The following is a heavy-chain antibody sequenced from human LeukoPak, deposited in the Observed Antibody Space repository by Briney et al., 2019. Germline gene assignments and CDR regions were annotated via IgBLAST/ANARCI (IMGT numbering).Heavy chain of an antibody. J-gene: IGHJ4*02. V-gene: IGHV1-69*05. Sequence: GASVKVSCKASGGTFSSYAISWVRQAPGQGLEWMGGIIPIFGTANYAQKFQGRVTITTDESTSTAYMELSSLRSEDTAVYYCASGTRKNWGCYYWGQGTLVTVSS. D-gene: IGHD7-27*01. CDR2: IIPIFGTA. CDR3: ASGTRKNWGCYY. CDR1: GGTFSSYA.